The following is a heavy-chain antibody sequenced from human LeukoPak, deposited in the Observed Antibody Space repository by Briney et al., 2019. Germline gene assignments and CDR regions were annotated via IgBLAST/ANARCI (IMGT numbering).Heavy chain of an antibody. Sequence: ASVKVSCKASGGTFSSYAISWVRQAPGQGLEWMGGIIPIFGTANYAQKFQGRVTITTDESTSTAYMELSSLRSEDTAVYYCARRATYYYGSGSSTTFDPWGQGTLVTVSS. D-gene: IGHD3-10*01. V-gene: IGHV1-69*05. CDR3: ARRATYYYGSGSSTTFDP. CDR2: IIPIFGTA. CDR1: GGTFSSYA. J-gene: IGHJ5*02.